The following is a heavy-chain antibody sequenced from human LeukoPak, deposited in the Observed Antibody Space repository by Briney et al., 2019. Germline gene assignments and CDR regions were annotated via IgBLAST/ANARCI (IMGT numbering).Heavy chain of an antibody. Sequence: PSETLSLTCTVSGGSISSSSYYWGWIRQPPGKGLEWIGSIYYTGSAYYNPPLKSRVTISVDTSRNKFSLKLSSVTAADTTVYYCARSPRDHYDSSGYYFDYWGQGTLVTVSS. CDR2: IYYTGSA. CDR3: ARSPRDHYDSSGYYFDY. D-gene: IGHD3-22*01. V-gene: IGHV4-39*01. J-gene: IGHJ4*02. CDR1: GGSISSSSYY.